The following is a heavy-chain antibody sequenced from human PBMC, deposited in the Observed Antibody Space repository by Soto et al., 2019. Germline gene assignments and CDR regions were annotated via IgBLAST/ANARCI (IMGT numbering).Heavy chain of an antibody. D-gene: IGHD1-20*01. V-gene: IGHV3-30*04. CDR1: ALPFTDYS. Sequence: GGSLRLSCAASALPFTDYSMHWVRQTAGKGLEWVAFISHDGRSTFYSDSVKGRFTISRDNSKNMVFLQMNGVTLEDTAIYYCAVDGVPRPSFRYYYFRFWGRGTLVTVSS. CDR3: AVDGVPRPSFRYYYFRF. J-gene: IGHJ4*02. CDR2: ISHDGRST.